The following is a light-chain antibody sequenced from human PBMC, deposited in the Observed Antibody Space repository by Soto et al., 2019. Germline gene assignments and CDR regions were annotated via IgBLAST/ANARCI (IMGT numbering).Light chain of an antibody. CDR1: QSVSSSY. J-gene: IGKJ3*01. CDR3: QQYGSSPIT. CDR2: GAS. Sequence: EIVLTQSPGTLSLSPGERATLSCRASQSVSSSYLAWYQQKPGQAPRLLIYGASSRATGIPDRFSGSGSGTDFTLTISRLEPGDFAVYYCQQYGSSPITFGPGTKVDI. V-gene: IGKV3-20*01.